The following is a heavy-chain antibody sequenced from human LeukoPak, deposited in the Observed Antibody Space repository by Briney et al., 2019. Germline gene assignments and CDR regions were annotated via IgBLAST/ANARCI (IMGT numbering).Heavy chain of an antibody. Sequence: GGSLRLSCAASGFTFSSYAMSWVRQAPGKGLEWVSAISGSGGSTYYADSVKGRFTISRDNSKNTLYLQMNSLRAEDTAVYYCAKDIGGLDDSSGYVLGYWGQGTLVTVSS. D-gene: IGHD3-22*01. CDR2: ISGSGGST. CDR1: GFTFSSYA. J-gene: IGHJ4*02. CDR3: AKDIGGLDDSSGYVLGY. V-gene: IGHV3-23*01.